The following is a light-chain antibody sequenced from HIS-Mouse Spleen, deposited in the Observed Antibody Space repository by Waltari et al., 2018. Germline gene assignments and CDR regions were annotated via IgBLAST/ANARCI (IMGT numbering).Light chain of an antibody. J-gene: IGLJ2*01. CDR3: SLYTSSRTEV. CDR2: DVS. V-gene: IGLV2-14*03. CDR1: RSDLGDKNY. Sequence: QPAVTQAASGSGSRGLAIAITCRGTRSDLGDKNYVSWYQQHPGKAPKLMIYDVSNRPSGVSTRFSVSKSRNTASLTISGLQAEDEADYYCSLYTSSRTEVFGGGTKLTVL.